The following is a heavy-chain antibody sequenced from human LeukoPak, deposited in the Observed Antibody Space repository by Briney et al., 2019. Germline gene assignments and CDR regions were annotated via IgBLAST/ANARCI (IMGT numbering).Heavy chain of an antibody. CDR1: GYNFAIYW. CDR2: IYPGDSDT. D-gene: IGHD6-19*01. Sequence: KTGXXLQISCEGSGYNFAIYWIAWVRQLPGKGVEWMGMIYPGDSDTRYNPSFQGQVTISADKSISTAYLQWNSLKASDTAIYYCARAIGRTSGWLESWGQGTLVTVSS. V-gene: IGHV5-51*01. J-gene: IGHJ4*02. CDR3: ARAIGRTSGWLES.